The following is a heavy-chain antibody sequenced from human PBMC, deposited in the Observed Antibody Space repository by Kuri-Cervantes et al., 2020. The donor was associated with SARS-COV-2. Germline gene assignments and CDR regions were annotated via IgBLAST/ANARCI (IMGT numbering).Heavy chain of an antibody. CDR2: ISSSSSYI. CDR1: GFTFSSYS. V-gene: IGHV3-21*04. Sequence: GGSLRLSCAASGFTFSSYSMNWVRQAPGKGLEWVSSISSSSSYIYYADSVKGRFTISRDNSKNTLYLQMNSLRAEDTAVYYCAKGDPFDIVVVPAATRDYYYYGMDVWGQGTTVTGAS. CDR3: AKGDPFDIVVVPAATRDYYYYGMDV. D-gene: IGHD2-2*01. J-gene: IGHJ6*02.